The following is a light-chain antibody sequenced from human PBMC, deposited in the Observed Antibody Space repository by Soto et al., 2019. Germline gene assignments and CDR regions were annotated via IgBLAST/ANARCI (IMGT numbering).Light chain of an antibody. V-gene: IGKV3-11*01. CDR1: QSVSSY. J-gene: IGKJ4*01. CDR3: QQRSNRPLT. Sequence: EIVLTQSPATLSLSPGERATLSCRASQSVSSYLAWYQQKPGQAPRLLIYDASNRATGIPARFSGSGSGTDFTLTSSSLEPEEFSVYYCQQRSNRPLTFGGGTKVEIK. CDR2: DAS.